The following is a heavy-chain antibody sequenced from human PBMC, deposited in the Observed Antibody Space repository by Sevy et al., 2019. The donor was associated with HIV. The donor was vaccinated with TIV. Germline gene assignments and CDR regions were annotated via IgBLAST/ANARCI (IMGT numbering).Heavy chain of an antibody. J-gene: IGHJ4*02. D-gene: IGHD1-1*01. CDR1: GFTVSSNY. CDR2: IYSGGST. Sequence: RGSLRLSCAASGFTVSSNYMSWVRQAPGKGLEWVSVIYSGGSTYYADSVKGRFTISRDNSKNTLYLQMNSLRAEDTAVYYCARVRFGLEPDFDYWGQGTLVTVSS. V-gene: IGHV3-53*01. CDR3: ARVRFGLEPDFDY.